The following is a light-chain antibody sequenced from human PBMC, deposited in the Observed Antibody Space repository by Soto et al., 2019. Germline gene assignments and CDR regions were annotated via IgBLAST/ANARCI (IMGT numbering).Light chain of an antibody. J-gene: IGKJ5*01. Sequence: EIVLTQSPGTLSLSPGERATLSCRASQSVSSNYLAWYQEKPGQAPRLLIYGASSRATGIPDRFSGSGSGTEFTLTISSLQSEDFAVYYCQQYNNWPPITFGQGTRLDIK. CDR1: QSVSSNY. CDR2: GAS. V-gene: IGKV3-20*01. CDR3: QQYNNWPPIT.